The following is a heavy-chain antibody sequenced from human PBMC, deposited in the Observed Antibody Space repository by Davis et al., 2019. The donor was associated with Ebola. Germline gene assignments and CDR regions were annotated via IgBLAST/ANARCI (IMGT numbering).Heavy chain of an antibody. D-gene: IGHD1/OR15-1a*01. CDR1: GYTFTDYY. CDR2: IAPSGDFT. J-gene: IGHJ2*01. CDR3: ARLWGLQQHYWYFDL. V-gene: IGHV1-46*01. Sequence: AASVKVSCKASGYTFTDYYMNWVRQAPGQGLEWMGIIAPSGDFTRFAPKFQGRITLTTDTSTNTVYMELTSLKSEDTAVYYCARLWGLQQHYWYFDLWGRGTQVTVSS.